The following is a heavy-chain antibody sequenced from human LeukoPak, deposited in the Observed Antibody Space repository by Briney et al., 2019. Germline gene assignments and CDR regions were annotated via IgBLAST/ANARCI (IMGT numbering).Heavy chain of an antibody. Sequence: QAGGSLRLSCAASGFTFSSYWMSWVRQAPGKGLEWVANIKQDGSEKYYVDSVKGRFTISRDNAKNSLYLQMNSLRVEDTAVYYCVRAPPYYYDSSGYHDYWGQGSLVTVSS. J-gene: IGHJ4*02. D-gene: IGHD3-22*01. V-gene: IGHV3-7*01. CDR3: VRAPPYYYDSSGYHDY. CDR1: GFTFSSYW. CDR2: IKQDGSEK.